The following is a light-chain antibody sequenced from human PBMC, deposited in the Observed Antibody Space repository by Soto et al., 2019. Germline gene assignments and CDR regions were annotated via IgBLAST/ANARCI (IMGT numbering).Light chain of an antibody. J-gene: IGLJ2*01. CDR2: DVT. V-gene: IGLV2-23*02. CDR1: SSDVGGLSA. CDR3: SSYCGSGTVG. Sequence: QSALTQPASVSGSPGQSITISCTGTSSDVGGLSAVSWYQQHPGKAPKFIIYDVTKRPSGVSSRFSGSKSGNTASLTISCLQYEDEADYYCSSYCGSGTVGFGGGTNLTVL.